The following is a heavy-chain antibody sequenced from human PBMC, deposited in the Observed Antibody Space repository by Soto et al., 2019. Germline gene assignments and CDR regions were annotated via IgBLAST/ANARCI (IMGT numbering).Heavy chain of an antibody. V-gene: IGHV4-30-2*01. Sequence: KASETLSLTCAVSGGSISSGGYSWSWIRQPPGKGLEWIGYIYHSGSTYYNPSLKSRVTISVDRSKNQFSLKLSSVTAADTAVYYCARGIVVVPAAITGAWFDPWGQGTLVTVSS. CDR2: IYHSGST. D-gene: IGHD2-2*01. CDR1: GGSISSGGYS. J-gene: IGHJ5*02. CDR3: ARGIVVVPAAITGAWFDP.